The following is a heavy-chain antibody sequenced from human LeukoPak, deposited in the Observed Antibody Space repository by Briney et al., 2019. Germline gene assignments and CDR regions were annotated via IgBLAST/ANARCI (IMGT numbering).Heavy chain of an antibody. D-gene: IGHD1-14*01. V-gene: IGHV3-33*01. CDR3: TRYNNDHFDY. CDR2: IAYDGSRA. CDR1: GFTFGGYG. Sequence: GRSLRLSCAGSGFTFGGYGMHWFRQTPGKGLEWVAVIAYDGSRAFYADSVKGRFTISRDNSKNTMSVQMDDLRAEDTAVCYCTRYNNDHFDYWGQGTLVTVSS. J-gene: IGHJ4*02.